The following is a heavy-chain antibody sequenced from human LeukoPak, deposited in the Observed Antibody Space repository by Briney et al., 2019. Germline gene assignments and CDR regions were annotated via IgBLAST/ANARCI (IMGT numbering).Heavy chain of an antibody. CDR3: ARATVGMYNWFDP. CDR1: GGSISSYY. V-gene: IGHV4-59*08. J-gene: IGHJ5*02. CDR2: IYYSGST. Sequence: SETLSLTCTVSGGSISSYYWSWIRQPPGKGLEWIGYIYYSGSTNYNPSLKSRVTISVDTSKNQFSLKLSSVTAADTAVYYCARATVGMYNWFDPWGQGTLVTVSS. D-gene: IGHD3-16*01.